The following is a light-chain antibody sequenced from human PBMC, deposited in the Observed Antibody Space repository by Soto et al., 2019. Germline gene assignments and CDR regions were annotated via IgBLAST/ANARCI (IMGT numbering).Light chain of an antibody. CDR2: GAS. V-gene: IGKV3-15*01. Sequence: EIVMTQSPATLSVSPGERATLSCRASQNVGNNLVWYQQKPGQAPRLLIYGASTRAAGIPDRFSGSGSGTEFTLTISSLQSEDFAVYYCQQYNNWPPITFGQGTKVDIK. CDR3: QQYNNWPPIT. CDR1: QNVGNN. J-gene: IGKJ1*01.